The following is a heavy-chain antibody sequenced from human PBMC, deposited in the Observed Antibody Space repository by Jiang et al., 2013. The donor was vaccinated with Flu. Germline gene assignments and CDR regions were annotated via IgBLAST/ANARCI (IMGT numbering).Heavy chain of an antibody. D-gene: IGHD3-22*01. CDR1: GGSISSYY. CDR3: ARAKLLGDYYDSSGPNWFDP. V-gene: IGHV4-59*01. J-gene: IGHJ5*02. Sequence: TCTVSGGSISSYYWSWIRQPPGKGLEWIGYIYYSGSTNYNPSLKSRVTISVDTSKNQFSLKLSSVTAADTAVYYCARAKLLGDYYDSSGPNWFDPWGQGTLVTVSS. CDR2: IYYSGST.